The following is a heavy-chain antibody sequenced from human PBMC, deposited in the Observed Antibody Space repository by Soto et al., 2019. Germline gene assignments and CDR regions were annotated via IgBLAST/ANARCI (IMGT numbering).Heavy chain of an antibody. CDR3: VLEGVARTDYGGNNDY. CDR1: GDNISSNRAA. CDR2: TYYRSKWYD. D-gene: IGHD2-15*01. J-gene: IGHJ4*02. V-gene: IGHV6-1*01. Sequence: SQTLSLTCAISGDNISSNRAAWNWIRQSPSRGLEWLGRTYYRSKWYDDYAVSVKGRITINPDTSKNQFSLHLNSVTPEATAVFYWVLEGVARTDYGGNNDYWGQGTLITVSS.